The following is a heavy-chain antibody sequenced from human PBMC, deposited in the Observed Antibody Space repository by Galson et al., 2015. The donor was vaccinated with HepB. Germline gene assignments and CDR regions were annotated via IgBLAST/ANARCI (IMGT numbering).Heavy chain of an antibody. J-gene: IGHJ3*02. V-gene: IGHV4-39*01. D-gene: IGHD1-1*01. Sequence: ETLSLTCTVSGGSISSSSYYWGWIRQPPGKGLEWIGSIYYSGSTYYNPSLKSRVTISVDTSKNQFSLKLSSVTAADTAVYYCATNSLPQSLAFDIWGQGTMVTVSS. CDR2: IYYSGST. CDR3: ATNSLPQSLAFDI. CDR1: GGSISSSSYY.